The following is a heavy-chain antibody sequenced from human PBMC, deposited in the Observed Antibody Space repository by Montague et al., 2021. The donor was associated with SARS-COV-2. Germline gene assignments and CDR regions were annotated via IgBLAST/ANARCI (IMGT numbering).Heavy chain of an antibody. CDR3: ARKEMKYSSIWSTGGNWFDH. J-gene: IGHJ5*02. CDR2: IYYSGST. D-gene: IGHD6-13*01. Sequence: SETLSLTCTVSGGSISSSSYYWGWIRQPPGKGLEWIGSIYYSGSTYYTPSLKSRVTISGDTSKNQFSLKLSTVTAADTAVYYCARKEMKYSSIWSTGGNWFDHWGQGTLVTVSS. V-gene: IGHV4-39*01. CDR1: GGSISSSSYY.